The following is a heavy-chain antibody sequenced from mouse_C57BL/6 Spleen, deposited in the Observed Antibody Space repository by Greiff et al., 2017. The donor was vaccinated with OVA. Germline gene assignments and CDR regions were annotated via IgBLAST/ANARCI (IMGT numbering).Heavy chain of an antibody. CDR2: FHPYNDDT. Sequence: QVQLKESGAELVKPGASVTMSCKASGYTFTTYPIEWMKQNHGKSLEWIGNFHPYNDDTNYNEKFKGKATLTVKKSSSTVYLELRRLTSDDSAVYSCSRGGSYCYFDVWGTGTTLTVSS. J-gene: IGHJ1*03. CDR1: GYTFTTYP. CDR3: SRGGSYCYFDV. V-gene: IGHV1-47*01.